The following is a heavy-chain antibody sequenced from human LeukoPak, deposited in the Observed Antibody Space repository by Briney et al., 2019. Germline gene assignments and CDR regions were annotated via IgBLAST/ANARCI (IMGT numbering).Heavy chain of an antibody. CDR3: ARRFRISSSSSDAFDI. V-gene: IGHV4-59*01. CDR2: IYYSGST. D-gene: IGHD6-13*01. Sequence: PSETLSLTCTVSGGSISSYYWSWIRQPPGKGLEWIGEIYYSGSTNYNPSLKSRVTISVDTSKNHFSLKVRSVTAADTAVYYCARRFRISSSSSDAFDIWGQGTMVTVSS. CDR1: GGSISSYY. J-gene: IGHJ3*02.